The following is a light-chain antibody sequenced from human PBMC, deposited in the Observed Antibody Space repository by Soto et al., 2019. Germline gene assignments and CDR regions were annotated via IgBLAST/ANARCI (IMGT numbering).Light chain of an antibody. CDR1: QSVYSY. CDR2: DAS. Sequence: EIVLTQSPATLSLSPGERATLSCRASQSVYSYLAWYQQKPGQPPRLLIYDASNRATGIPARFSGSGSGTDFTLTISSLEPEDFAVYYCQQRNTWPPLILGQGTRLEIK. V-gene: IGKV3-11*01. J-gene: IGKJ5*01. CDR3: QQRNTWPPLI.